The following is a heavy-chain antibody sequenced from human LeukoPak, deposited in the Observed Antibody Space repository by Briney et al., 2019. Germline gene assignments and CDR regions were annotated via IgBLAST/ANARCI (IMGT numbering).Heavy chain of an antibody. D-gene: IGHD2-15*01. CDR2: ISYDGSNK. J-gene: IGHJ4*02. CDR3: ARGPGYCSGGSCYDPSPFDY. CDR1: GFTFSSYA. Sequence: GRSLRLSCAASGFTFSSYAMHWVRQAPGKGLEWVAVISYDGSNKYYADSVKGRFTISRDNSKNTLYLQMNSLRAEDTAVYYCARGPGYCSGGSCYDPSPFDYWGQGTLVTVSS. V-gene: IGHV3-30*04.